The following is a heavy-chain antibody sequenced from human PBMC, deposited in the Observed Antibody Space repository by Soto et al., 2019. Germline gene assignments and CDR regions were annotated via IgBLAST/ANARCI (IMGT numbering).Heavy chain of an antibody. V-gene: IGHV1-2*02. D-gene: IGHD5-12*01. Sequence: GASVKVSCKASGYTFTGYYMHWVRRAPGQGLEWMGWINPNSGGTNYAQKFQGRVTMTRDTPISTAYMELSRLRSDDTAVYYCASWDIVAQGENYYGMDVWGKGTTVTVSS. CDR2: INPNSGGT. CDR1: GYTFTGYY. J-gene: IGHJ6*04. CDR3: ASWDIVAQGENYYGMDV.